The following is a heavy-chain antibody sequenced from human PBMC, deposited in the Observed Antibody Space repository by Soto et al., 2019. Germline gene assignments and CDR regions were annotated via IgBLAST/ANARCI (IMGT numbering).Heavy chain of an antibody. CDR3: ARWRLSLATTREDAFDI. J-gene: IGHJ3*02. CDR2: IIPILGIA. CDR1: GGTFISYT. V-gene: IGHV1-69*02. Sequence: QVQLVQSGAEVKKPGSSVKVSCKASGGTFISYTISWVRQAPGQGLEWMGRIIPILGIANYAQKFQGRVTITADKSTSTAYMELSSLRSEDTAVYYCARWRLSLATTREDAFDIWGQGTMVTVSS. D-gene: IGHD3-16*02.